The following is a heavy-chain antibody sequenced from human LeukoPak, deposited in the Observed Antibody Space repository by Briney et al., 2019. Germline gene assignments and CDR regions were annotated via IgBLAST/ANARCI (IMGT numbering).Heavy chain of an antibody. CDR1: SGSIFSSNW. CDR2: IFHSGST. D-gene: IGHD3-22*01. J-gene: IGHJ4*02. V-gene: IGHV4-4*02. CDR3: ACITYYYDSSGYYPEGFDY. Sequence: SETLSLTCAVSSGSIFSSNWWSWVRPPPGKGLEWIGQIFHSGSTSYSPSLKSRVTISVDKSKNQFSLKLSSVTAADTAVYYCACITYYYDSSGYYPEGFDYWGQGTLVTVSS.